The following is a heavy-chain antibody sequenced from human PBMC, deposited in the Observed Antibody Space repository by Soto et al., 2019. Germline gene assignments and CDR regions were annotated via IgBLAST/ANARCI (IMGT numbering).Heavy chain of an antibody. Sequence: QVQLVESGGGVVQPGRSLRLSCAASGFTFSSYGMHWVHQAPGKGLEWVAGISYDGSNKYYADSVKGRFTISRDNSKKTLYLQMNSLKAEDTAVYYCAKAKGLSDWNDVKDYWGQGTLVTVSS. CDR2: ISYDGSNK. V-gene: IGHV3-30*18. D-gene: IGHD1-1*01. J-gene: IGHJ4*02. CDR3: AKAKGLSDWNDVKDY. CDR1: GFTFSSYG.